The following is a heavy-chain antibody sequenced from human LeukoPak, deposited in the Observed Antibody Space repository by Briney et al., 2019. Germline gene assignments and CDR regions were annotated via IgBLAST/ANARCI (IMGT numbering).Heavy chain of an antibody. CDR3: ARDPNGDYIGAFDM. D-gene: IGHD4-17*01. CDR2: IRGSGGGT. CDR1: GFIFSNYA. Sequence: GGSLRLSCAASGFIFSNYALMWLRQSPGKGLEWVSAIRGSGGGTFYADSVKGRFTISRDNSKNTLYLQMNGLRAEDTAVYYCARDPNGDYIGAFDMWGRGTLVAVSS. J-gene: IGHJ3*02. V-gene: IGHV3-23*01.